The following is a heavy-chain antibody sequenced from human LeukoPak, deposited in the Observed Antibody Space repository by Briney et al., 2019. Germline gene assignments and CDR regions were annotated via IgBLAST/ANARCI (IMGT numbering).Heavy chain of an antibody. D-gene: IGHD2-2*01. J-gene: IGHJ4*02. V-gene: IGHV1-8*01. CDR2: MNPNCGNT. CDR3: ARAQYNCSSTSCYELIDY. CDR1: GYTFTSYD. Sequence: ASVKVSCKASGYTFTSYDINWVRQATGQGLEWMGWMNPNCGNTGYAQKFQGRVTKTRNTSISTAYMELSSLRSEDTAVYYCARAQYNCSSTSCYELIDYWGQGTLVTVSS.